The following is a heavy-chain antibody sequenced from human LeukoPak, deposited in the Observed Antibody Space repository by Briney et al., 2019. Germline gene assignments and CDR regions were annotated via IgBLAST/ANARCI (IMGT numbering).Heavy chain of an antibody. CDR3: ARHYSSSWYDY. D-gene: IGHD6-13*01. Sequence: ASVKVSCKASGGTFSSHAINWVRQAPGQGLEWMGGIIPIFGRTNFAQKFQGRVTITADESTSTAYMELSSLRSEDTAVYYCARHYSSSWYDYWGQGTLVTVSS. CDR1: GGTFSSHA. J-gene: IGHJ4*02. CDR2: IIPIFGRT. V-gene: IGHV1-69*13.